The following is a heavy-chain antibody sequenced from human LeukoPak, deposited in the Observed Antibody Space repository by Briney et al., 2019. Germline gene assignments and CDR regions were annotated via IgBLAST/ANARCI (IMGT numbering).Heavy chain of an antibody. CDR3: AGFNTVDY. V-gene: IGHV4-34*01. CDR2: INHSGST. CDR1: GGSFSGYY. Sequence: ASETLSLTCAVYGGSFSGYYWSWIRQPPGKGLEWLGEINHSGSTNYNPSLQSRVTISVDTSKNQFSLKLSSVTAADTAVYYCAGFNTVDYWGQGTLVTVSS. D-gene: IGHD2-8*02. J-gene: IGHJ4*02.